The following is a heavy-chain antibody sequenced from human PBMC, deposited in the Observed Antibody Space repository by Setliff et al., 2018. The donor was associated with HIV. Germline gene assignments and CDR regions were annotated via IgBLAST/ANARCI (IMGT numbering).Heavy chain of an antibody. D-gene: IGHD2-15*01. CDR2: IYYSGST. CDR3: ARVVDSDYLDY. CDR1: GGSISSSSSF. J-gene: IGHJ4*02. Sequence: LFLTCTVSGGSISSSSSFWGWIRQPPGKGLEWIGIIYYSGSTYYKPSLKSRVTISVDTSKNQFSLKLTSVTAADTAMYYCARVVDSDYLDYWGQGTPVTVSS. V-gene: IGHV4-39*01.